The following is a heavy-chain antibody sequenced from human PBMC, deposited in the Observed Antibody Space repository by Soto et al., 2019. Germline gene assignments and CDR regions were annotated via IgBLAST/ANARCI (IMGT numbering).Heavy chain of an antibody. CDR2: VYWDDDK. V-gene: IGHV2-5*02. CDR3: VHTYADHAGYYFDF. J-gene: IGHJ4*02. CDR1: GFSLIDSGVA. Sequence: QITLKESGPTLVKPTQTLTLTCSTTGFSLIDSGVAVGWIRQLPGKALDWLALVYWDDDKRYSPSLRTRLTITRDTSKNQVVLTMTNIDPVDTATYYCVHTYADHAGYYFDFWGQGTLVTVSS.